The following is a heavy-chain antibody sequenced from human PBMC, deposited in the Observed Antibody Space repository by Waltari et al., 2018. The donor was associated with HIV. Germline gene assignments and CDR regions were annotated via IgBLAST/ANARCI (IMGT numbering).Heavy chain of an antibody. Sequence: EVPLVESGGGSVQPGGSLRLSCAASGFTFSAHWMPWVRQAPGKGLVWVSRIQTSGSTTTYADSVEVRFTISRENAKNTLYLQMSSLRAEDTAVYYCARDKTDNSVYYVSYYYFYGLDVWGQGTTVTVSS. CDR3: ARDKTDNSVYYVSYYYFYGLDV. V-gene: IGHV3-74*01. J-gene: IGHJ6*02. CDR2: IQTSGSTT. CDR1: GFTFSAHW. D-gene: IGHD3-22*01.